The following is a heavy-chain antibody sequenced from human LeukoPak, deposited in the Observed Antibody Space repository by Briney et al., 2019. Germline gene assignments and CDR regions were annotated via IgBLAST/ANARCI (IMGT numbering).Heavy chain of an antibody. V-gene: IGHV3-30-3*01. D-gene: IGHD3-3*01. Sequence: PGGSLRLSCAASGFTFSSYAMHWVRQAPGKGLEWVAVISCDGSNKYYADSVKGRFTISRDNSKNTLYLQMNSLRAEDTAVYYCARDRGGSGYYYFDYWGQGTLVTVSS. CDR3: ARDRGGSGYYYFDY. CDR1: GFTFSSYA. CDR2: ISCDGSNK. J-gene: IGHJ4*02.